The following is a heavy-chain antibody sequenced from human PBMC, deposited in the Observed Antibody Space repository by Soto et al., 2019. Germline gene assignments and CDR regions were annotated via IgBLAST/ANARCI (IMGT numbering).Heavy chain of an antibody. J-gene: IGHJ5*02. V-gene: IGHV5-51*01. CDR3: ARLVYYDFWSGYSAGFDP. Sequence: PGESLKISCKGSGYSFTSYWIGWVRQMPGKGLEWMGIIYPGDSDTRYSPSFQGQVTISADKSISTAYLQWSSLKASDTAMYYCARLVYYDFWSGYSAGFDPWGQGTLVTV. D-gene: IGHD3-3*01. CDR1: GYSFTSYW. CDR2: IYPGDSDT.